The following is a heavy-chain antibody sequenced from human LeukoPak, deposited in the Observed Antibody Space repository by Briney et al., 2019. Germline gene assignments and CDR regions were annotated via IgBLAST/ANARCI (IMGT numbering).Heavy chain of an antibody. CDR2: IYYSGTP. V-gene: IGHV4-31*03. Sequence: SQTLSLTCTVSGGSISSGGYYWSWIRQHPGKGLEWIGYIYYSGTPYYNPSLKSRVTISVDTSKNQFTLKLSSVTAADTAVYYCARQAWLLDYWGPGTLVTVAS. CDR3: ARQAWLLDY. D-gene: IGHD5-12*01. CDR1: GGSISSGGYY. J-gene: IGHJ4*02.